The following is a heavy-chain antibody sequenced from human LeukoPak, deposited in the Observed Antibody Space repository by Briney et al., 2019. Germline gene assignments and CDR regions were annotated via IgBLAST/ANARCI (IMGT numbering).Heavy chain of an antibody. V-gene: IGHV1-2*02. D-gene: IGHD3-3*01. Sequence: GASVKVSCKASGYTFTGYYMHWVRQAPGQGLEWMGWINPNSGGTNYARKFQGRVTMTRDTSISTAYMELSRLRSDDTAVYYCARDRAPLGDFWSGYYPPEIDYFDYWGQGTLVTVSS. CDR1: GYTFTGYY. J-gene: IGHJ4*02. CDR3: ARDRAPLGDFWSGYYPPEIDYFDY. CDR2: INPNSGGT.